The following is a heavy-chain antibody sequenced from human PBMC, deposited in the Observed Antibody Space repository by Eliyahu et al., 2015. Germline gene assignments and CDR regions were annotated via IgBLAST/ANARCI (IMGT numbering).Heavy chain of an antibody. CDR3: AKDAVVAAYFDY. V-gene: IGHV3-21*01. Sequence: EVQLVESGGGLVKPGGSLRLSCAASGFTFSSYSMNWGPQAPGEGAGGISSISTSSSYIYYADSVKGRFTISRDNAKNSLYLQMNSLRAEDTAVYYCAKDAVVAAYFDYWGQGTLVTVSS. CDR2: ISTSSSYI. D-gene: IGHD2-15*01. J-gene: IGHJ4*02. CDR1: GFTFSSYS.